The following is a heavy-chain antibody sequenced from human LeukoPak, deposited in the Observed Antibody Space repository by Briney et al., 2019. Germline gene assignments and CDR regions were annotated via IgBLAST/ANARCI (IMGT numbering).Heavy chain of an antibody. D-gene: IGHD3-22*01. CDR2: INPSGGST. V-gene: IGHV1-46*01. CDR1: GYTFTSYY. CDR3: ARSWVWGGSEKYYYDSGGYFFDY. J-gene: IGHJ4*02. Sequence: ASVKVSCKASGYTFTSYYMHWVRQAPGQGLEWMGIINPSGGSTSYAQKFQGRVTVTRDTSASTAYMELSSLRSEDTAVYYCARSWVWGGSEKYYYDSGGYFFDYWGQGTLVTVSS.